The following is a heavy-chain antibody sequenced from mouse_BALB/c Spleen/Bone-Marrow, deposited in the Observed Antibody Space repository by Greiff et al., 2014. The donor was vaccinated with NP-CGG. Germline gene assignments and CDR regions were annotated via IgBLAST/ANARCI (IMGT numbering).Heavy chain of an antibody. CDR3: TITTTASYAMDD. J-gene: IGHJ4*01. CDR1: GYTFTSYW. D-gene: IGHD1-1*01. CDR2: IYPGSGRT. Sequence: LQQSGSELVRPGASVKLSCKASGYTFTSYWMYWVKQRPGQGLEWIGNIYPGSGRTNYDEKFKSKATLTVDTSSSTAYMQLSSLTSEDSAVYFCTITTTASYAMDDWGQGTSVTVSS. V-gene: IGHV1S22*01.